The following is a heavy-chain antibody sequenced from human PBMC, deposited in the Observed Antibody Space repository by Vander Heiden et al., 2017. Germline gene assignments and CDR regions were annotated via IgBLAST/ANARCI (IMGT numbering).Heavy chain of an antibody. CDR2: ISSSSSTI. V-gene: IGHV3-48*02. J-gene: IGHJ5*02. D-gene: IGHD3-3*01. CDR3: ARGPASDFWSGYNWFDP. Sequence: EVQLVESGGGLVQPGGSLRLSCAASGFTFSSSSMNWVRQAPGKGLEWVSYISSSSSTIYYADSVKGRFTISRDNAKNSLYLQMNSLRDEDTAVYYCARGPASDFWSGYNWFDPWGQGTLVTVSS. CDR1: GFTFSSSS.